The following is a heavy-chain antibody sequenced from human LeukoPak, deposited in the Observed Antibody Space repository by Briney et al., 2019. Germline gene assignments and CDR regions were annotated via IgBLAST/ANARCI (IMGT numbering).Heavy chain of an antibody. CDR2: ISGSGDNT. CDR3: ATHYGDRDTHVDC. J-gene: IGHJ4*02. CDR1: GFTFSSYA. V-gene: IGHV3-23*01. D-gene: IGHD4-17*01. Sequence: PGGSLRLSCAASGFTFSSYAMGWVRQAPGKGLEWVSGISGSGDNTYYADSVKGRFTISRDNSKNTLYLQMNSLRAEATAVYYCATHYGDRDTHVDCWGQGTLVTVSS.